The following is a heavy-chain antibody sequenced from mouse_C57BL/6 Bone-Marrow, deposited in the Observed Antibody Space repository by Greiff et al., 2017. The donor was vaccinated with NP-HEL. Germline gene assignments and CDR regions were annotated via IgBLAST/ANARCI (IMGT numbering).Heavy chain of an antibody. Sequence: EVQGVESGGGLVQPKGSLKLSCAASGFSFNTYAMNWVRQAPGKGLEWVARIRSKSNNYATYYADSVKDRFTISRDDSESMLYLQMNNLKTEDTAMYYCVRGPYWYFDVWGTGTTVTVSS. CDR1: GFSFNTYA. V-gene: IGHV10-1*01. CDR2: IRSKSNNYAT. J-gene: IGHJ1*03. CDR3: VRGPYWYFDV.